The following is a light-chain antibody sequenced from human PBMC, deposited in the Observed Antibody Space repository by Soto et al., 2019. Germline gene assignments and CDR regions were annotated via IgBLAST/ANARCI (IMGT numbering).Light chain of an antibody. V-gene: IGKV1-39*01. CDR1: QSISSY. J-gene: IGKJ1*01. CDR3: QQSYSTLTWT. Sequence: DIQMTQSPSSLSASVGDRVTITCRASQSISSYLNWYQQKPGKATKLLIYAASSLHSGVPSRFSGSGSGTDFTLTISSLQPEDFATYYCQQSYSTLTWTFGQGTKVEIK. CDR2: AAS.